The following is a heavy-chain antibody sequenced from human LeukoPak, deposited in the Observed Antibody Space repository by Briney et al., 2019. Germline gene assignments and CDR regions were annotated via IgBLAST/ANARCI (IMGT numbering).Heavy chain of an antibody. CDR2: MNPSSGNT. CDR1: GYTFTSYD. CDR3: ARGFIYGEDQNFDY. D-gene: IGHD4-17*01. V-gene: IGHV1-8*01. J-gene: IGHJ4*02. Sequence: ASVKVSCKASGYTFTSYDINWVRQATGQGLEWMGWMNPSSGNTGYAQKFQGRVTMTRNTSISTAYMELSSLRSEDTAVYYCARGFIYGEDQNFDYWGQGTLVTVSS.